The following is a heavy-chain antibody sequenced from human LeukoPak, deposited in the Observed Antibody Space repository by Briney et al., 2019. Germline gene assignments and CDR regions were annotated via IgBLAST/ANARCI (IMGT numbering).Heavy chain of an antibody. Sequence: SETLSLTCAVSAASFGSHYWTWIRQSPGKGLEWIGYISYIGSTNYNPSLKSRVTISIDTSRNQFSLKLRSVTAADTAVYYCARDLVTVTKGFDIWGQGTMVSVSS. D-gene: IGHD4-17*01. CDR1: AASFGSHY. CDR3: ARDLVTVTKGFDI. J-gene: IGHJ3*02. V-gene: IGHV4-59*11. CDR2: ISYIGST.